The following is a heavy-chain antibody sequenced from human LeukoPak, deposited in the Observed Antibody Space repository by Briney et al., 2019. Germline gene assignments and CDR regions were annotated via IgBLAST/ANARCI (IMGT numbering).Heavy chain of an antibody. V-gene: IGHV1-24*01. CDR1: GYTLTELS. CDR2: FDPEDGET. Sequence: GASVKVSCKVSGYTLTELSMHWVRQAPGKGLEWMGGFDPEDGETIYAQKFQGRVTMTEDTSTDTAYMELSSLRSEDTAVYYCATEFGSAGYSGYDWVYWGQGTLVTVSS. CDR3: ATEFGSAGYSGYDWVY. D-gene: IGHD5-12*01. J-gene: IGHJ4*02.